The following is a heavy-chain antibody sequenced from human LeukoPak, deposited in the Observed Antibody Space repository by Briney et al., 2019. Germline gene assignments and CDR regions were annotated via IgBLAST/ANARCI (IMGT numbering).Heavy chain of an antibody. D-gene: IGHD2-2*03. CDR1: EFSFSSYW. V-gene: IGHV3-74*01. J-gene: IGHJ4*02. CDR3: AMDINGDLFHV. Sequence: GGSLRLSCAGSEFSFSSYWMHWVRQPPEKGLEWVFSIKSDGSATAYADSVKGRFSMSTDSAKYTASLHMNSLRIEDTAVYYCAMDINGDLFHVWGQGTPVTVSS. CDR2: IKSDGSAT.